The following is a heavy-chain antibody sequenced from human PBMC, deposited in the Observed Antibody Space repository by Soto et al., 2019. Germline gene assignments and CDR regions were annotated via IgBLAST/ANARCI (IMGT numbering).Heavy chain of an antibody. CDR1: GFTFSSYG. J-gene: IGHJ6*02. V-gene: IGHV3-33*01. CDR2: IWYDGSNK. CDR3: ARTYYDFWSGYYTAYYYGMDV. Sequence: GGSLRLSCAASGFTFSSYGMHWVRQAPGKGLEWVVVIWYDGSNKYYADSVKGRFTISRDNSKNTLYLQMNSLRAEDTAVYYCARTYYDFWSGYYTAYYYGMDVWGQGTTVTVSS. D-gene: IGHD3-3*01.